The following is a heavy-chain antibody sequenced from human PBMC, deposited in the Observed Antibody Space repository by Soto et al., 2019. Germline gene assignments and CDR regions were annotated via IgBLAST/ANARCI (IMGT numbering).Heavy chain of an antibody. V-gene: IGHV2-5*02. D-gene: IGHD1-1*01. Sequence: QITLKESAPTRVKPTQTLTLTCTFSGFSLTSRPMGVGWIRQPPGKALEWLAFIYWDDDKRYSPSLRSRLTITKNPSENQVVLTMTNRDPVDTAPYYCAHRLSGYNWNGGYFDYWGQGALVTVSS. CDR3: AHRLSGYNWNGGYFDY. CDR2: IYWDDDK. CDR1: GFSLTSRPMG. J-gene: IGHJ4*02.